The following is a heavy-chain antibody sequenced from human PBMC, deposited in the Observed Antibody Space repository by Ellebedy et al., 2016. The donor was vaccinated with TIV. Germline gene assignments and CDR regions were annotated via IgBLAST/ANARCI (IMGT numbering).Heavy chain of an antibody. J-gene: IGHJ4*02. CDR1: GFTFRNYA. CDR3: AKDKVPGVIRGESHLDY. Sequence: GESLKISCGASGFTFRNYAMNLVRQAPGKGLEWVSVIGDSGNRTYYADSVKCRFPISRENSKNTLSLQMNSLRAEDTAVDYCAKDKVPGVIRGESHLDYWGQGTLVTVSS. CDR2: IGDSGNRT. V-gene: IGHV3-23*01. D-gene: IGHD3-10*01.